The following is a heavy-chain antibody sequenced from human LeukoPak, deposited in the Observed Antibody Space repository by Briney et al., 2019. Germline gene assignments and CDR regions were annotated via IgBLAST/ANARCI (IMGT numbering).Heavy chain of an antibody. D-gene: IGHD3-22*01. V-gene: IGHV4-4*07. CDR3: ARDTGYYDSSGYYYSFDY. CDR1: GGSISSYY. CDR2: IYASGST. J-gene: IGHJ4*02. Sequence: SETLSLTCTVSGGSISSYYWSWIRQPAGKGLEWIGRIYASGSTNYNPSLKSRVTISVDTSKNQFSLKLSSVTAADTAVYYCARDTGYYDSSGYYYSFDYWGQGTLVTVSS.